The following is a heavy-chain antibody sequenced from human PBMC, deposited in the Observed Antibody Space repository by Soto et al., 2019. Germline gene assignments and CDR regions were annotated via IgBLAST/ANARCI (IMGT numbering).Heavy chain of an antibody. J-gene: IGHJ5*02. Sequence: SETLSLTCTVSGGSISSSSYYWGWIRQPPGKGLEWIGSIYYSGSTYYNPSLKSRVTISVDTSKNQFSLKLSSVTAADTAVYYCARQKLGYHWFDPWGQGTLVTVSS. CDR3: ARQKLGYHWFDP. D-gene: IGHD3-16*01. V-gene: IGHV4-39*01. CDR1: GGSISSSSYY. CDR2: IYYSGST.